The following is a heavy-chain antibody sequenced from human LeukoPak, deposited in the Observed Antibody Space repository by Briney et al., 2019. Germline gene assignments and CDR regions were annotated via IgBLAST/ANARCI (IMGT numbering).Heavy chain of an antibody. CDR1: GFTCTDHD. CDR2: ITNKGGGYTT. V-gene: IGHV3-72*01. J-gene: IGHJ6*02. Sequence: GGSLRLSCEASGFTCTDHDMHWVRQAPGKGLEWVGRITNKGGGYTTVYAASVNGRFINSRDDSENSLYLQMKSLKSDDTAVYFCARAGYAHGLDVWGRGTTVTVSS. CDR3: ARAGYAHGLDV. D-gene: IGHD1-1*01.